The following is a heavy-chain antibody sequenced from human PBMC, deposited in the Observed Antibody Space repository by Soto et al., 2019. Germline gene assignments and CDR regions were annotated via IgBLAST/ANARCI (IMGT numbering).Heavy chain of an antibody. V-gene: IGHV3-23*01. D-gene: IGHD6-19*01. J-gene: IGHJ6*02. CDR2: ISGSGGST. CDR1: GFTFSSYA. Sequence: GGSLRLSCAASGFTFSSYAMSWVRQAPGKGLEWVSAISGSGGSTYYADSVKGRFTISRDNSKNTLYLQMNSLRAEDTAVYYCAKVHSSGWYPGRADYYYYGMAVWGQGTTVTVSS. CDR3: AKVHSSGWYPGRADYYYYGMAV.